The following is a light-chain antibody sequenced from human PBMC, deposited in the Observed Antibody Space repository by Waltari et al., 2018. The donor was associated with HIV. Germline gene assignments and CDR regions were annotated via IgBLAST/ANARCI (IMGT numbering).Light chain of an antibody. CDR2: EVS. CDR3: SSYAGSSVV. J-gene: IGLJ2*01. V-gene: IGLV2-8*01. CDR1: SSDVGGYNY. Sequence: QSALTQPPSASGSPGQSVTISCTGTSSDVGGYNYVSWYQQHPGKAPKLMIYEVSNRPSGVPDRFSGSKSGNTASLTVSELQAEDEADYYCSSYAGSSVVFGGGTKLTVL.